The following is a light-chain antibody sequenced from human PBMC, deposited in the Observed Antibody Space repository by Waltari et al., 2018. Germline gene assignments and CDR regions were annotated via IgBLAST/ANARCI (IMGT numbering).Light chain of an antibody. CDR2: EVF. J-gene: IGLJ1*01. CDR1: TSAVGSYDL. CDR3: CSYAGRGTYV. Sequence: QSALTQPASVSGTPGPSITISCSGPTSAVGSYDLVSWYQQHPGEAPKLLICEVFKRPPDTSSRFSGAKSGSTASLTISGLQPEDEADYYCCSYAGRGTYVFGSGTKVTVL. V-gene: IGLV2-23*02.